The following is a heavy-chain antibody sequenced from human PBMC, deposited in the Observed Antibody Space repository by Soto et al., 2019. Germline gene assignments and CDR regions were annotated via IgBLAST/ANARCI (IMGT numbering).Heavy chain of an antibody. CDR3: AGQQLNYGYFDY. CDR1: GGSFSDFY. V-gene: IGHV4-34*01. J-gene: IGHJ4*02. Sequence: QVQLQQWGAGLLKPSETLSLTCAVYGGSFSDFYWSWIRQSPGKGLQWLGEINHSGSTSYNPSLNSRVTITVHTAKNQFSLKLSSGTAADTAVYYCAGQQLNYGYFDYWGQGTLVTVAS. D-gene: IGHD6-13*01. CDR2: INHSGST.